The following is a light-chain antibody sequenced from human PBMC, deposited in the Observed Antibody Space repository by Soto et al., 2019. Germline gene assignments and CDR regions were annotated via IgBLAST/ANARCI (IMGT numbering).Light chain of an antibody. CDR2: GAS. Sequence: EIVLTQSPATLSLSPGESATLSCRASQSVSSSYLAWYQQKPGQAPRLLIYGASSRATGLPDRFSGSGSGTDFTLTISRLEPEDFAVYYCQQYGSSRTFGQGTKLEIK. CDR1: QSVSSSY. CDR3: QQYGSSRT. J-gene: IGKJ2*02. V-gene: IGKV3-20*01.